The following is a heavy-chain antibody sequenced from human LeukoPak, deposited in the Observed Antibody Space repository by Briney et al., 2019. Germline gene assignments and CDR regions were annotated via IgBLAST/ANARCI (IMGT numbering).Heavy chain of an antibody. D-gene: IGHD6-13*01. J-gene: IGHJ1*01. Sequence: SETLSLTCAVYGGSLIDHYWNWIRQPPGKGLEWIGEINHSGSTKYNPSLKSRVSLSADTSKNQFSLNLNSVTAADTAVYYCARGNIAAAVKYWGQGTLVTVSS. CDR2: INHSGST. CDR1: GGSLIDHY. V-gene: IGHV4-34*01. CDR3: ARGNIAAAVKY.